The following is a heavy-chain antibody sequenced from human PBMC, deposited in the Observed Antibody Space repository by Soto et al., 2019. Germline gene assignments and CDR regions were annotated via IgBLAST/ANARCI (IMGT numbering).Heavy chain of an antibody. J-gene: IGHJ6*02. V-gene: IGHV3-30*18. Sequence: PGWSLRLSCAPSGFTFISYGMHWVRQAPGKGLEWVAVISYDGRNKYYADSVKVRFTISRDNSKNTLYLHMNSLRAEDTAVYYCAKEHSSGNYYYYGMDVWGQGTTVTVSS. D-gene: IGHD6-19*01. CDR3: AKEHSSGNYYYYGMDV. CDR2: ISYDGRNK. CDR1: GFTFISYG.